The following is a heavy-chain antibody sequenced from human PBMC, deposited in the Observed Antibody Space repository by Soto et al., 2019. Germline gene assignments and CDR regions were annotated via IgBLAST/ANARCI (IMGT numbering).Heavy chain of an antibody. V-gene: IGHV3-74*01. CDR2: VNRDGSTT. Sequence: EVQLVESGGGLVQPGGSLRLSCAASKFSFSGYWMHWVRQAPGKGLMWVSRVNRDGSTTTYADSVKGRFTISRDNAKNTVFLQMNSLRADDTAVYYCAKVASGSHDWFDPWGQGTLVTVSS. CDR1: KFSFSGYW. J-gene: IGHJ5*02. CDR3: AKVASGSHDWFDP. D-gene: IGHD1-26*01.